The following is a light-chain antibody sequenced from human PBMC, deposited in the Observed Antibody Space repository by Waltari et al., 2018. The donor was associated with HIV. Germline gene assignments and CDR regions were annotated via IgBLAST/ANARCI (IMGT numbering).Light chain of an antibody. J-gene: IGLJ3*02. CDR3: SSYTTTSTLWV. CDR1: SSDVGSYNR. Sequence: QSALTQPPSVSGSPGQSVTISCPGTSSDVGSYNRVSWYQQFPGTAPKRLIHEVSNRPSGVPDRFSGSKSGNTASLTISGLQADDEADYYCSSYTTTSTLWVFGGGTKLTVL. V-gene: IGLV2-18*02. CDR2: EVS.